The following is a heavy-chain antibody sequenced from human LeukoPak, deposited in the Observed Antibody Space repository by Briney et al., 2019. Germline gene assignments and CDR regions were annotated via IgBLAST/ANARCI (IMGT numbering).Heavy chain of an antibody. V-gene: IGHV1-2*02. CDR2: INPNSGGT. CDR1: GYTFTGYY. D-gene: IGHD4-23*01. Sequence: RASVKVSCKASGYTFTGYYMHWVRQAPGQGLEWMGWINPNSGGTNYAQKFQGRVTMTRDTSISTAYMELSRLRSDDTTVYYCARAATVVTAGDAFDIWGQGTMVTVSS. J-gene: IGHJ3*02. CDR3: ARAATVVTAGDAFDI.